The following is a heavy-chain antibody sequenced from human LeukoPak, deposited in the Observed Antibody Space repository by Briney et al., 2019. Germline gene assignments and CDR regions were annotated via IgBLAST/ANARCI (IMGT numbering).Heavy chain of an antibody. J-gene: IGHJ1*01. D-gene: IGHD5-24*01. Sequence: KPSETLSLXCTVSGGSISSYYWSWIRQPPGKGLEWIGYIYYSGSTNYNPSLKSRVTISVDTSKNQFSLKLSSVTAADTAVYYCASLQFTEYFQHWGQSTLVTVSS. CDR1: GGSISSYY. V-gene: IGHV4-59*01. CDR2: IYYSGST. CDR3: ASLQFTEYFQH.